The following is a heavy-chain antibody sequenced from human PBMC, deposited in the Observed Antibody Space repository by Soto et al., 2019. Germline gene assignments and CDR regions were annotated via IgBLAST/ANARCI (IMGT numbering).Heavy chain of an antibody. CDR3: ARVVYDFWSGPNRNWFDP. CDR1: GYTFTSYG. V-gene: IGHV1-18*01. Sequence: QVQLVQSGAEVKKPGASVKVSCKASGYTFTSYGISWVRQAPGQGLEWMGWISAYNGNTNYAQKLQGRVTMTTDTSTSTAYMELRSLRSDVTAVYYCARVVYDFWSGPNRNWFDPWGQGTLVTVSS. CDR2: ISAYNGNT. J-gene: IGHJ5*02. D-gene: IGHD3-3*01.